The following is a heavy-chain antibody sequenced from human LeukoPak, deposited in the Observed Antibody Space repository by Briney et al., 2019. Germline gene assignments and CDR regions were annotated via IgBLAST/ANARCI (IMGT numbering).Heavy chain of an antibody. D-gene: IGHD2-2*01. CDR2: ISYDGSNK. V-gene: IGHV3-30-3*01. Sequence: GGSLRLSCAASGFTFSGYPIHWVRQAPGKGLEWVAVISYDGSNKYYADSVKGRFTISRDNSKNTLYLQMNSLRAEDTAVYYCARDEGYCCRTSRYGASKGMDVWGQGTAVTVSS. CDR1: GFTFSGYP. J-gene: IGHJ6*02. CDR3: ARDEGYCCRTSRYGASKGMDV.